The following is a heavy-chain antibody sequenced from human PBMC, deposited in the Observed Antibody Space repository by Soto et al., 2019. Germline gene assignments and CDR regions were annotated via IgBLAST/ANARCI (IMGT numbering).Heavy chain of an antibody. D-gene: IGHD1-26*01. Sequence: ASVKVSCKTSGLTLTKDEIKWVRQAPGQGLEWLGWMNPNTGDTGYAQNFQGRVSMTRDTSISTAYLQLTSLRSDDTAVYYCSGEPSVIWWGRADGSDFWGQGTMVTVSS. J-gene: IGHJ3*01. V-gene: IGHV1-8*01. CDR2: MNPNTGDT. CDR1: GLTLTKDE. CDR3: SGEPSVIWWGRADGSDF.